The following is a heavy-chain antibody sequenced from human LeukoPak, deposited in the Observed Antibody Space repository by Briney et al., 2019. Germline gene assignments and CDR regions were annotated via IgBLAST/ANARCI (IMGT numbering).Heavy chain of an antibody. CDR2: ISGSGGST. Sequence: PGGSLRFSCAASGFTFSSYAMSWVRQAPGKGLEWVSAISGSGGSTYYADSVKGRFTISRDNSKNTLYLQMNSLRAEDTAVYYCAKDGGSCLYDYGDRGYLDYWGQGTLVTVSS. V-gene: IGHV3-23*01. D-gene: IGHD4-17*01. J-gene: IGHJ4*02. CDR1: GFTFSSYA. CDR3: AKDGGSCLYDYGDRGYLDY.